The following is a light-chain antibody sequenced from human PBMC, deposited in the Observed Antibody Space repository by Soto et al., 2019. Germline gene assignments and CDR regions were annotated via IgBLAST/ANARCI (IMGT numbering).Light chain of an antibody. V-gene: IGKV3-20*01. Sequence: EIVLTQSPGTLSLSPGERATLSCRASQSVSNSYFAWYQQKPGQAPRLLIYGTSNTATGIPARFSGSRSGTDFTLTISSLEPEDFAVYLCQQYRTSPYTFGQGTKVDI. J-gene: IGKJ2*01. CDR3: QQYRTSPYT. CDR1: QSVSNSY. CDR2: GTS.